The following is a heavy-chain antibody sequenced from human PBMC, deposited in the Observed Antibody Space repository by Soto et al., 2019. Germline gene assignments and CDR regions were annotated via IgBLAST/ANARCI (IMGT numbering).Heavy chain of an antibody. CDR2: INTDGSAT. CDR1: GFTFSNYW. Sequence: GGSLRLSCAASGFTFSNYWMHWVRQAPGKGLVWVSRINTDGSATAYADSVKGRFTISRDNAKNTLYLQMNSLRAEDTAVYYCVRDLAYCTSGVCYDFGRMDVWGQGTTVTVYS. V-gene: IGHV3-74*01. CDR3: VRDLAYCTSGVCYDFGRMDV. D-gene: IGHD2-8*01. J-gene: IGHJ6*02.